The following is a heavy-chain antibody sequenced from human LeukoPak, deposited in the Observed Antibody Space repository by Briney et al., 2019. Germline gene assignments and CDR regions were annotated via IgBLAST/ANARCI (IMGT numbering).Heavy chain of an antibody. CDR1: GYTFNGYY. J-gene: IGHJ4*02. V-gene: IGHV1-2*02. Sequence: ASVKVSCKASGYTFNGYYLHCVRQAPGQGLEGMGWINPNSCGTNYAQKFQGRVTMTRDTSISTAYLELSRLRSDDTAVYSCPRWMTTVITPDSWGQGTLVTVSS. CDR3: PRWMTTVITPDS. CDR2: INPNSCGT. D-gene: IGHD4-11*01.